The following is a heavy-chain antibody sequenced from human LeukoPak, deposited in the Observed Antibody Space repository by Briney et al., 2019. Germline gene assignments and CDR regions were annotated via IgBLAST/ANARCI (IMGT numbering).Heavy chain of an antibody. D-gene: IGHD5-18*01. Sequence: GTSLRLSCAASGFTFSSYAMHWVRQAPGKGLEWVALISSDGSNEFYADSVKGRFTISRDNSKNTLYLQMNSLRDEDTAVYYCACGYSYVEMYWGQGTLVTVSS. V-gene: IGHV3-30*03. CDR2: ISSDGSNE. CDR1: GFTFSSYA. CDR3: ACGYSYVEMY. J-gene: IGHJ4*02.